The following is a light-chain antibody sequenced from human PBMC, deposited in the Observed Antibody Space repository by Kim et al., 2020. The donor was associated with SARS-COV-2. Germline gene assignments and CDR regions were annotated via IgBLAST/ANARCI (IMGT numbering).Light chain of an antibody. CDR3: QQRSNRWT. CDR2: DAS. V-gene: IGKV3-11*01. CDR1: QNVSSY. J-gene: IGKJ1*01. Sequence: SLSPRESPTLTGRASQNVSSYLAWYQQKPGQAPRLLIYDASSRATGIPARFSGSGSGTDFTLTISSLEPEDFAVYYCQQRSNRWTFGQGTKVDIK.